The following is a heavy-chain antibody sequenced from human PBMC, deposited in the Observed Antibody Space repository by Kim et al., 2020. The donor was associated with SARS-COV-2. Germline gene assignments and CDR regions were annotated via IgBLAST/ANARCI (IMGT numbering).Heavy chain of an antibody. CDR2: ISWNSGSI. J-gene: IGHJ3*02. D-gene: IGHD3-16*02. Sequence: GGSLRLSCAASGFTFDDYAMHWVRQAPGKGLEWVSGISWNSGSIGYADSVKGRFTISRDNAKNSLYLQMNSLRAEDTALYYCAKDLTFGGVIALDDFDIWGQGTMVTVSS. CDR1: GFTFDDYA. V-gene: IGHV3-9*01. CDR3: AKDLTFGGVIALDDFDI.